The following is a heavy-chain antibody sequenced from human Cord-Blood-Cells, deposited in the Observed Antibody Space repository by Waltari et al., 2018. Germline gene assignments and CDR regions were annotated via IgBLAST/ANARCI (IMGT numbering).Heavy chain of an antibody. CDR3: AREVVVAATPGGAFDI. CDR1: GGSFSGYY. J-gene: IGHJ3*02. V-gene: IGHV4-34*01. Sequence: QVQLQQWGAGLLKPSETLSLTCAVYGGSFSGYYWSWIRQPPGKGLEWIGEINHSGSTNYNPSLKSRVTISVDTSKNQFSLKLSSVTAADTAVYYCAREVVVAATPGGAFDIWGQGTMVTV. D-gene: IGHD2-15*01. CDR2: INHSGST.